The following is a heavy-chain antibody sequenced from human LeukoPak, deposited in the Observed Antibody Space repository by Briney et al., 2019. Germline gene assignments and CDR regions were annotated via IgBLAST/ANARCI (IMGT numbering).Heavy chain of an antibody. V-gene: IGHV4-59*01. J-gene: IGHJ6*02. CDR2: IYYSGST. CDR3: ARAPQIAAADNTRYYYYYGMDV. CDR1: GGSISSYY. D-gene: IGHD6-13*01. Sequence: SETLSLTCTVSGGSISSYYWSWIRQPPGKGLEWIGYIYYSGSTNYNPSLKSRVTISVDTSKNQFSLKLSSVTAADTAVYYCARAPQIAAADNTRYYYYYGMDVWGQGTTVTVSS.